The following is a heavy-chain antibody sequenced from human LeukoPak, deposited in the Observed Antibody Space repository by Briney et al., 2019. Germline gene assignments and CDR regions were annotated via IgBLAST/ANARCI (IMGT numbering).Heavy chain of an antibody. J-gene: IGHJ5*02. CDR1: GGSFSGYY. D-gene: IGHD1-26*01. CDR2: INHSGST. Sequence: ETLSLTCAVYGGSFSGYYWSWIRQPPGKGLEWIGEINHSGSTNYNPSLKSRVTISVDTSKNQFSLELSSVTAADTAVYYCARGIRNSGSYYRWGQGTLVTVSS. V-gene: IGHV4-34*01. CDR3: ARGIRNSGSYYR.